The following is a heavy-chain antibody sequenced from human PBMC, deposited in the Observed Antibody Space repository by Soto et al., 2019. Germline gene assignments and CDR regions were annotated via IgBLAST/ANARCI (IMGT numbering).Heavy chain of an antibody. D-gene: IGHD2-21*01. CDR3: VRYSRTLGWFFDL. CDR1: GGSISSGDYS. J-gene: IGHJ2*01. Sequence: LSLTCAVSGGSISSGDYSWSWSRQPPGKGLEWIGYIYLIGSTYYSPSLKSRVTISIDRSKNQFSLNLSSVTAVDTAVYYCVRYSRTLGWFFDLWGRGTLVTVSS. V-gene: IGHV4-30-2*01. CDR2: IYLIGST.